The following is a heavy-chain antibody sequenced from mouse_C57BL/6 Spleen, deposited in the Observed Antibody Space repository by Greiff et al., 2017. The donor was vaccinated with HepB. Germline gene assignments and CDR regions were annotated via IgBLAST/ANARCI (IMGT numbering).Heavy chain of an antibody. Sequence: WDDDKYYNPALKSRLTISKDTSKNQVFLKIANVDTADTATYYCARMSYYGSSYVAYWGQGTLVTVSA. CDR2: WDDDK. D-gene: IGHD1-1*01. CDR3: ARMSYYGSSYVAY. V-gene: IGHV8-8*01. J-gene: IGHJ3*01.